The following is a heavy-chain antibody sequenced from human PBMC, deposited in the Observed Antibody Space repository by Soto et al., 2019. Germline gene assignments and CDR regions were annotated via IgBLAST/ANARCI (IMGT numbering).Heavy chain of an antibody. V-gene: IGHV1-46*01. CDR1: GYTFTSYY. CDR2: INPSGGST. J-gene: IGHJ5*02. CDR3: ARDLTYYYDSSGFDP. Sequence: ASVKVSCKASGYTFTSYYMHWVRQAPGQGLEWMGIINPSGGSTSYAQKFQGRVTMTRDTSTSTVYMELSSLRSEDTAVYYCARDLTYYYDSSGFDPWGQGTLVTAPQ. D-gene: IGHD3-22*01.